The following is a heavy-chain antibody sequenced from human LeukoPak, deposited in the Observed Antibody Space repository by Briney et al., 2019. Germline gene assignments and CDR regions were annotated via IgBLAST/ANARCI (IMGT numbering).Heavy chain of an antibody. Sequence: SETLSLTCTVSGGSISSSSYYWGWIRQPPGKGLEWIGSIYYSGSTYYNPSLKSRVTISVDTSKNQFSLELSSVTAEDTAVYYCAKNQIAAAKSRETPPRYGLDVWGQGTTVTVSS. CDR3: AKNQIAAAKSRETPPRYGLDV. CDR2: IYYSGST. CDR1: GGSISSSSYY. D-gene: IGHD6-13*01. V-gene: IGHV4-39*07. J-gene: IGHJ6*02.